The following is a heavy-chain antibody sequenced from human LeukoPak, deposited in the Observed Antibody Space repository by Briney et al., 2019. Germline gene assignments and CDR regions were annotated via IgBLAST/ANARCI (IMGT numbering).Heavy chain of an antibody. CDR3: VRGGVDY. CDR1: GFTFSSYW. V-gene: IGHV3-74*01. CDR2: INGDGGST. J-gene: IGHJ4*02. Sequence: PGGSLRLSCVASGFTFSSYWIHWVRQAPGKGLVWVSRINGDGGSTDYADSVKGRFTISRDNAKNTLYLQMSSLRADDTAVYYCVRGGVDYWGQGTLVTVSS. D-gene: IGHD3-16*01.